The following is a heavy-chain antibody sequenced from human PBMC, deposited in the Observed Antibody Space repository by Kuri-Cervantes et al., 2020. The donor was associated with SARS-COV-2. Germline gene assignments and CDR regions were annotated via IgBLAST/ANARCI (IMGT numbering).Heavy chain of an antibody. D-gene: IGHD1-1*01. J-gene: IGHJ4*02. V-gene: IGHV3-30-3*01. CDR1: GFTFSSFA. Sequence: GGSLRLSCAASGFTFSSFAMNWVRQAPGKGLEWVAVMSYDGSMKDYADSVKGRFTLSRDNAKNMLFLQMNSLRAEDTAVYYCVRDGDHWNFDYWGQGTLVTVSS. CDR3: VRDGDHWNFDY. CDR2: MSYDGSMK.